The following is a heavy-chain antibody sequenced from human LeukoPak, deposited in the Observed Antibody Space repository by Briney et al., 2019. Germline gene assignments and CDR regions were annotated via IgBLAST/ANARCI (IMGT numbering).Heavy chain of an antibody. CDR2: IRSNVYGGTK. J-gene: IGHJ5*02. Sequence: GGSLRLSCTASGFTFSDYAMSWFRQAPGKGLEWVGVIRSNVYGGTKEYAASVKGRFTISRDDSKSIAYLQMNRLNTEDAAVSYCTRSGSSWYPRAENWFAPWGQGTLVTVSS. D-gene: IGHD6-13*01. V-gene: IGHV3-49*03. CDR1: GFTFSDYA. CDR3: TRSGSSWYPRAENWFAP.